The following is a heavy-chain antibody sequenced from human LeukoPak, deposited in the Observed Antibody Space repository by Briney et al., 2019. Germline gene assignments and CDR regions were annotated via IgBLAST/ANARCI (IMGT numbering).Heavy chain of an antibody. Sequence: ASVKVSCKASGYTFTGYGISWVRQAPGQGLEWMGWISAYNGNTNYAQKLQGRVTMTTDTSTSTAYMELRSLRSDDTAVYYCARVGVCSSASCYTSDYWGQGTLVTVSS. CDR1: GYTFTGYG. CDR2: ISAYNGNT. D-gene: IGHD2-2*02. V-gene: IGHV1-18*01. CDR3: ARVGVCSSASCYTSDY. J-gene: IGHJ4*02.